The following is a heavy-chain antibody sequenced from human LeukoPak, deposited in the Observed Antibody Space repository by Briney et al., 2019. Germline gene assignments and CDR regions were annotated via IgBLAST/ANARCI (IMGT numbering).Heavy chain of an antibody. Sequence: SQTLSLTCTVSGGSVTSGGYYWSWIRQHPAKGLEWIGYVYYTGSTYYNPSLKSRVTISSDTSKNQFSLKVSSVTAADTAVYYCARISAGRYGMDVWGQGTTVTVSS. CDR1: GGSVTSGGYY. CDR3: ARISAGRYGMDV. V-gene: IGHV4-31*03. D-gene: IGHD6-6*01. CDR2: VYYTGST. J-gene: IGHJ6*02.